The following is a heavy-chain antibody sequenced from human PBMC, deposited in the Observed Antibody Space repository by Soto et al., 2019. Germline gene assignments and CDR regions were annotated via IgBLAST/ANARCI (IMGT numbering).Heavy chain of an antibody. CDR1: GFSLNDLGVG. CDR2: IYWNDDK. CDR3: AHSRGDFWSGSMLYGMDV. D-gene: IGHD3-3*01. Sequence: SGPTLVNPTETLTLTCTVSGFSLNDLGVGVTWIRQPPGKALEWLALIYWNDDKRYSPSLKSRLTITKDTSKNQVVLTMTNMDPVDTATYYCAHSRGDFWSGSMLYGMDVWGQGTTVTVSS. J-gene: IGHJ6*02. V-gene: IGHV2-5*01.